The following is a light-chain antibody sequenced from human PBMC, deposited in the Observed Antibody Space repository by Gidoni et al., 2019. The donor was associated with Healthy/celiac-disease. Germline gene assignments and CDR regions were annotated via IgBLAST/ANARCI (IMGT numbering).Light chain of an antibody. CDR3: QQYYSYPPNT. V-gene: IGKV1-8*01. CDR1: QGISSY. J-gene: IGKJ4*01. Sequence: AIRMTQSPSSFSASTGDRVTITRRASQGISSYLAWYQQKPGKAPKLLIYAASNLQSGVPSRFSGSGSGTDFTLTISCLQSEDFATYYCQQYYSYPPNTFGGXTKVEIK. CDR2: AAS.